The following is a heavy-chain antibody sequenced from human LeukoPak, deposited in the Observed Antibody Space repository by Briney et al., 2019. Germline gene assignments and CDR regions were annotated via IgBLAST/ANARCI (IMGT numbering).Heavy chain of an antibody. Sequence: SETLSLTCAVSGYSISSGYYWGWIRQPPGKGLEWIGSIYHSGSTYYNPSLKSRVTISVDTSKNQFSLKLSSVTAADTAVYYCARVHSIAVANEWFDPWGQGTLVTVSS. CDR3: ARVHSIAVANEWFDP. CDR2: IYHSGST. J-gene: IGHJ5*02. V-gene: IGHV4-38-2*01. D-gene: IGHD6-19*01. CDR1: GYSISSGYY.